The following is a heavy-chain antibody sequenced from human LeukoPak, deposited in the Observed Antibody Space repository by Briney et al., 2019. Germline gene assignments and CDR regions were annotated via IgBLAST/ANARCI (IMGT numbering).Heavy chain of an antibody. D-gene: IGHD3-22*01. V-gene: IGHV3-74*01. Sequence: GRSLRLSCAASGFTFSSYWMHWVRQAPGKGLVWVSRISDGGSTTTYADSVKGRFTIPRDNAKNTLYLQMNGLRAEDTAVYYCSRSAYYDGSGNYYDYWGQGTLVTVSS. CDR3: SRSAYYDGSGNYYDY. CDR1: GFTFSSYW. J-gene: IGHJ4*02. CDR2: ISDGGSTT.